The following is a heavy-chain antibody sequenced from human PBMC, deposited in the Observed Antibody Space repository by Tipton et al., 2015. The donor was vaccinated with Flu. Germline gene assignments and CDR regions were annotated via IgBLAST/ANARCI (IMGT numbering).Heavy chain of an antibody. CDR2: IYSGGST. Sequence: QLVQSGGGLIQPGGSLRLSCAASGFSVSSNYMSWVRQAPGKGLEWVSVIYSGGSTYYADSVKGRFIISRDNSKLYLQMNSLRAEDTAVYYCASRRGGDYPYFDYWGQGTLVTVSS. D-gene: IGHD4-17*01. CDR1: GFSVSSNY. J-gene: IGHJ4*02. CDR3: ASRRGGDYPYFDY. V-gene: IGHV3-53*01.